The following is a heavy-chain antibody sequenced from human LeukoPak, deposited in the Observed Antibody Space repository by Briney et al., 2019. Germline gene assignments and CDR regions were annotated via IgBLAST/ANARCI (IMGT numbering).Heavy chain of an antibody. Sequence: ASVKVSCKTSGYSFTNYDINRVRQATGQGLEWMGWMNPGSGNTGSAQKFQGRVTITRDTSTSTAFLELSGLTSGDTAVYYCARGFINGPYYFDYWGQGTLVTVSS. D-gene: IGHD2-8*01. CDR1: GYSFTNYD. V-gene: IGHV1-8*03. CDR3: ARGFINGPYYFDY. J-gene: IGHJ4*02. CDR2: MNPGSGNT.